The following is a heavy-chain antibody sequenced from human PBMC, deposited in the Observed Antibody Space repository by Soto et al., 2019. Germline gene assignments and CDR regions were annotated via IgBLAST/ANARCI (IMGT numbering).Heavy chain of an antibody. CDR1: GFTFSSYA. Sequence: QVQLVESGGGVVQPGRSLRLSCAASGFTFSSYAMHWVRQAPGKGLEWVAVISYDGSNKYYADSVKGRFTISRDNSKNTLYLQMNSLRAEGTDVYYSARDVRYYDFWSGYYRPDYWGQGTLVTVYS. V-gene: IGHV3-30-3*01. CDR2: ISYDGSNK. J-gene: IGHJ4*02. D-gene: IGHD3-3*01. CDR3: ARDVRYYDFWSGYYRPDY.